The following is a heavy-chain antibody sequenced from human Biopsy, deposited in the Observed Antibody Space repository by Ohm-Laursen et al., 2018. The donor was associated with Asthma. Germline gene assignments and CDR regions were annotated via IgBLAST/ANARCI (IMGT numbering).Heavy chain of an antibody. CDR3: ATGTGDYGDYPAY. CDR2: FDPEEDER. Sequence: ESSVKVSCKFTGYALNKLSIHWVRQAPGKGLEWMGGFDPEEDERIYAQRFQGRVTMAEDTSTDTASMELTSLRSEDTAVYYCATGTGDYGDYPAYWGQGTMVTVSS. V-gene: IGHV1-24*01. D-gene: IGHD4-17*01. CDR1: GYALNKLS. J-gene: IGHJ4*02.